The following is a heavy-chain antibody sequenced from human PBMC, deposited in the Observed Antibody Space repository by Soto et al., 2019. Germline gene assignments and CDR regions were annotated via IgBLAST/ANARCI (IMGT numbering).Heavy chain of an antibody. CDR2: IIPILGIA. V-gene: IGHV1-69*02. J-gene: IGHJ4*02. CDR3: ASDGDSDY. Sequence: QVQLVQSGAEVKKPGSSVKVSCKASGGTFSSYTISWVRQAPGQGLEWMGRIIPILGIANYAQKFQGRVTITAEKSTSTAYRGLSSLKSEDTAVYSCASDGDSDYWGQGPLVTVSS. D-gene: IGHD4-17*01. CDR1: GGTFSSYT.